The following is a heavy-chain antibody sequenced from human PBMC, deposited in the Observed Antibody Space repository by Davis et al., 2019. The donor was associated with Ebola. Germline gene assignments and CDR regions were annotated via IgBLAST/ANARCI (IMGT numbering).Heavy chain of an antibody. V-gene: IGHV3-74*01. Sequence: PGGSLRLSCASSGFTFSNYWMHWVRQAPGKGLVWVSRVNTDGSSTSYADSVKGRFTISRDNAKNTLFLQMNSLRAEDTAVYYCARVRTGPDGYFDHWGQGILVTVSS. J-gene: IGHJ4*02. D-gene: IGHD1-1*01. CDR1: GFTFSNYW. CDR3: ARVRTGPDGYFDH. CDR2: VNTDGSST.